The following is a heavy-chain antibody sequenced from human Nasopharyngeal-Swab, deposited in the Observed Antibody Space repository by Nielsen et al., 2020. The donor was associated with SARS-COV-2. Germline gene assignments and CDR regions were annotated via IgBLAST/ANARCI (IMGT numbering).Heavy chain of an antibody. V-gene: IGHV4-30-4*08. Sequence: SETLSLTCTVSGGSISSGGYYWSWIRQPPGKGLEWIGYIYYSGSTYYNPSLKSRVTISVDTSKNQFSLKLSSVTAADTAVYYCARNYDFWSGLFDYWGQGTLVTVSS. J-gene: IGHJ4*02. CDR3: ARNYDFWSGLFDY. CDR2: IYYSGST. D-gene: IGHD3-3*01. CDR1: GGSISSGGYY.